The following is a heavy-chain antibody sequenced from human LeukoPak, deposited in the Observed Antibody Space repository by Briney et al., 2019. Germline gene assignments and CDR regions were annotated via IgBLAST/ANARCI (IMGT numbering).Heavy chain of an antibody. Sequence: PGGSLRLSCEASGFTFDDYGMSWVRQSTGKGLEWVSAITNWNGGSTGYADSVRGRFTISGDNAKNSLYLQMNSLRAEDTALYYCARCSRSSTDCYSAFDIWGQGTMVTVSS. V-gene: IGHV3-20*04. CDR2: ITNWNGGST. D-gene: IGHD2-2*02. CDR1: GFTFDDYG. CDR3: ARCSRSSTDCYSAFDI. J-gene: IGHJ3*02.